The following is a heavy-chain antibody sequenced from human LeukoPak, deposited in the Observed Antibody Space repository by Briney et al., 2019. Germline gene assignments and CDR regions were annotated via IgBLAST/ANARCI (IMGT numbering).Heavy chain of an antibody. CDR1: GFPLTYYG. CDR2: ISYDGNKK. CDR3: AKDSGEMATNWDFDY. V-gene: IGHV3-30*18. J-gene: IGHJ4*02. D-gene: IGHD5-24*01. Sequence: PGGSLRLSCAASGFPLTYYGMHWVRQAPGKGLEWVALISYDGNKKYCADSVKGRFTISRDNSENTHYLQMNSLRVEDTAIYYCAKDSGEMATNWDFDYWGQGTLVTVSS.